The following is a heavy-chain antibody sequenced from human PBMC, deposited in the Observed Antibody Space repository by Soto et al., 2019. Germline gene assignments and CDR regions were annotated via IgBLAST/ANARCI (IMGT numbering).Heavy chain of an antibody. D-gene: IGHD3-22*01. J-gene: IGHJ2*01. CDR2: INHSGST. V-gene: IGHV4-34*01. CDR1: GGSFSGYY. CDR3: ARRITMIVVVITPSYFDL. Sequence: QVQLQQWGAGLLKPSETLSLTCAVYGGSFSGYYWSWIRQTPGKGPEWIGEINHSGSTNYNPSLKSRVTISVDTSKNQFSLKLRSVTAADTAVYYCARRITMIVVVITPSYFDLWGRGTLVTVSS.